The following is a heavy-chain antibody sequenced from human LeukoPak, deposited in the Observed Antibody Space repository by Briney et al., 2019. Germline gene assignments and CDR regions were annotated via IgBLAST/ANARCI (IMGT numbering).Heavy chain of an antibody. CDR2: INPSGGST. J-gene: IGHJ6*02. D-gene: IGHD6-13*01. CDR1: GYTFTSYY. CDR3: ARSGSSWYVNYYYYYGMDV. Sequence: ASVKVSCKASGYTFTSYYMHWVRQAPGQGLEWMGIINPSGGSTSYAQKFQGRVTMTRDTSTSTAYMELSSLRSEDTAVYYCARSGSSWYVNYYYYYGMDVWGQGTTVTVSS. V-gene: IGHV1-46*01.